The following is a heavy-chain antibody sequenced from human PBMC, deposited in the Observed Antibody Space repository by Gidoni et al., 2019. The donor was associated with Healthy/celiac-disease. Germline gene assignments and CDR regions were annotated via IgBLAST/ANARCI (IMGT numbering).Heavy chain of an antibody. CDR1: GFPFDDYA. D-gene: IGHD2-8*02. V-gene: IGHV3-9*01. Sequence: EVQLVESVGGLVQPGRSLRLSCAASGFPFDDYALHWVRQVPGKGLAWVAGVSWNSGSIGYADYVKGRFTISRDNAKNSLYLQMNSLRAEDTALYYCAKARTDDPLFDYWGQGTLVTVSS. CDR2: VSWNSGSI. CDR3: AKARTDDPLFDY. J-gene: IGHJ4*02.